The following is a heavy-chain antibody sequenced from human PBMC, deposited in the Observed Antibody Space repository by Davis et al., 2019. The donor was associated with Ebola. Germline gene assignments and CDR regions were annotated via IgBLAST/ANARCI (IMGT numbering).Heavy chain of an antibody. J-gene: IGHJ5*02. V-gene: IGHV3-48*01. CDR2: ISSGSSTI. CDR1: GFTFSSYN. CDR3: ANWVLVGPTT. Sequence: GESLKISCAASGFTFSSYNMNWVRQAPGKGLEWVSYISSGSSTIYYADSVKGRFTISRDNAKNSLYLQMSSLRAEDTAVYYCANWVLVGPTTWGQGTLVTVSS. D-gene: IGHD1-26*01.